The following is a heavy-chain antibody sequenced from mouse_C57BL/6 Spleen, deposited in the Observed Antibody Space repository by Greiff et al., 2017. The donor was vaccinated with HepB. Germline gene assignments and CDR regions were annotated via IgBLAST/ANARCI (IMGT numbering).Heavy chain of an antibody. V-gene: IGHV1-9*01. CDR2: ILPGSGST. CDR1: GYTFTGYW. CDR3: ALTGTGYYFDY. Sequence: VQLQQSGAELMKPGASVKLSCKATGYTFTGYWIEWVKQRPGHGLEWIGEILPGSGSTNYNEKFKGKATFTADTSSNPAYMQLSSLTTEDSAIYYCALTGTGYYFDYWGQGTTLTVSS. J-gene: IGHJ2*01. D-gene: IGHD4-1*01.